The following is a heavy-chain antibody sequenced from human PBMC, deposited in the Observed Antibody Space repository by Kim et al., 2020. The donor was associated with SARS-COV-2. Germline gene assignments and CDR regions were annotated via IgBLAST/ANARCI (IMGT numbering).Heavy chain of an antibody. J-gene: IGHJ4*02. Sequence: SETLSLTCTVSGGSISSYYWSWIRQPPGKGLEWIGYIYYSGSTNYNPSLKSRVTISVDTSKNQFSLKLSSVTAADTAVYYCARAVAGTSPLGYWGQGPLVTVSS. D-gene: IGHD6-19*01. CDR3: ARAVAGTSPLGY. CDR1: GGSISSYY. V-gene: IGHV4-59*01. CDR2: IYYSGST.